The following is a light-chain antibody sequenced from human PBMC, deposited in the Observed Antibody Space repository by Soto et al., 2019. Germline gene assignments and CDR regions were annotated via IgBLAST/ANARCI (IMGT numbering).Light chain of an antibody. V-gene: IGKV3-20*01. CDR3: HQYGSSITCT. Sequence: EVVLTQSRGTVSLSPGERATLSCRASQSVTSNYLDWYQQKPGQAPRLLIYAASSMATGIPDRFSGSGSGTDFTLSISRLEPEDLVVYYYHQYGSSITCTFGQGTKVEIK. CDR1: QSVTSNY. CDR2: AAS. J-gene: IGKJ1*01.